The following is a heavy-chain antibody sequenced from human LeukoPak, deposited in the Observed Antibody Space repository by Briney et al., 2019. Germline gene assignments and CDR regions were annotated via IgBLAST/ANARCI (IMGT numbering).Heavy chain of an antibody. CDR3: VRDRCSSTSCHDSPNWFDP. Sequence: GGSLGSSCAASGFTFDDYGMSWVRKAPGEGLEWISGVNWNGGSTGYADSVKGRFTISRDNAKNSLYLQMNSLRAEDTALYYCVRDRCSSTSCHDSPNWFDPWGQGTLVTVSS. J-gene: IGHJ5*02. D-gene: IGHD2-2*01. CDR1: GFTFDDYG. CDR2: VNWNGGST. V-gene: IGHV3-20*04.